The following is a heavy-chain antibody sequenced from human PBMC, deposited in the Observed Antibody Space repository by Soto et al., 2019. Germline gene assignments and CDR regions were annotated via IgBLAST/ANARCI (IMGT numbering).Heavy chain of an antibody. J-gene: IGHJ4*02. V-gene: IGHV3-74*01. CDR2: INSDGSST. CDR3: ARGGIVGVTSF. CDR1: GFTFSNAW. Sequence: GGSLRLSCADSGFTFSNAWMNWVRQAPGEGLVWVSRINSDGSSTSYADSVKGRFTISRDNAKNTLYLQMNSLRAEDTAVYYCARGGIVGVTSFWGQGTLVTVSS. D-gene: IGHD1-26*01.